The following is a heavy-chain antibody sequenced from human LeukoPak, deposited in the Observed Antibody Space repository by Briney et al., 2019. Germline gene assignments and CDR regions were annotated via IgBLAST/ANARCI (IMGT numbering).Heavy chain of an antibody. CDR2: ISYDGSNK. J-gene: IGHJ4*02. Sequence: GRSLRLSCAASGFTFSSYGMHWVRQAPGKGLEWVAVISYDGSNKYYADSVKGRFTISRGNSKNTLYLQMNSLRAEDTAVYYCARKGYSGYDYLDYWGQGTLVTVSS. D-gene: IGHD5-12*01. CDR3: ARKGYSGYDYLDY. CDR1: GFTFSSYG. V-gene: IGHV3-30*03.